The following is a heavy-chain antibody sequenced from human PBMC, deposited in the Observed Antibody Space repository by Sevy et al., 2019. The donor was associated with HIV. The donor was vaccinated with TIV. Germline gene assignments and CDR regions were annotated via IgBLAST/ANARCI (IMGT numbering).Heavy chain of an antibody. D-gene: IGHD3-16*02. CDR2: IRSISDGGTT. J-gene: IGHJ4*02. V-gene: IGHV3-15*01. CDR3: TTGGTFGGVIVDF. CDR1: GFTFSNAW. Sequence: GSLRLSCTASGFTFSNAWMTWVRQAPGKGLEWVGRIRSISDGGTTDYAAPVKERFTISRDDSKNTLSLQMNSLKNEDTAVYYCTTGGTFGGVIVDFWGRGTLVTVSS.